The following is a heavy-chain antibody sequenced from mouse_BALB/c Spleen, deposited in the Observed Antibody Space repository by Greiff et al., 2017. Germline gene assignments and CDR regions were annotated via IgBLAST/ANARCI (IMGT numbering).Heavy chain of an antibody. V-gene: IGHV10-1*02. CDR2: IRSKSNNYAT. Sequence: EADGGLVQPKGSLKLSCAASGFTFNTYAMNWVRQAPGKGLEWVARIRSKSNNYATYYADSVKDRFTISRDDSQSMLYLQMNNLKTEDTAMYYCVRDGGGAMDYWGQGTSVTVSS. D-gene: IGHD1-1*02. CDR3: VRDGGGAMDY. CDR1: GFTFNTYA. J-gene: IGHJ4*01.